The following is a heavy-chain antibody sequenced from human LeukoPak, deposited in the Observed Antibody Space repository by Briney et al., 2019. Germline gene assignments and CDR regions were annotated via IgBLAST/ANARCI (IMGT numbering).Heavy chain of an antibody. V-gene: IGHV3-33*01. CDR1: GFIFSHYG. D-gene: IGHD4-11*01. Sequence: PGRSLRLSCAASGFIFSHYGMHWVRQAPGKGLEWVAVIWSDGSNRFYAGSVKGRFTISRGNAQNTVFLQINSLRAEDTAMYYCARDAQRGFDYSNSLRYWGQGTLVTVSS. CDR3: ARDAQRGFDYSNSLRY. J-gene: IGHJ4*01. CDR2: IWSDGSNR.